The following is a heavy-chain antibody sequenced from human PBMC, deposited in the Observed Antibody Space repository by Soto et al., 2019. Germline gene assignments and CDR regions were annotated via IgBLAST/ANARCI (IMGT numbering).Heavy chain of an antibody. V-gene: IGHV4-59*01. CDR3: ARSKKRGHSYYDSRVSLDGFDI. CDR2: IYYSGST. J-gene: IGHJ3*02. D-gene: IGHD3-22*01. CDR1: GGSISSYY. Sequence: SETLSLTCTVSGGSISSYYWSWIRQPPGKGLEWIGYIYYSGSTNYNPSLKSRITISVDTSKNQFSLKLSSVTAADTAVYYCARSKKRGHSYYDSRVSLDGFDIWGQGSMVTVSS.